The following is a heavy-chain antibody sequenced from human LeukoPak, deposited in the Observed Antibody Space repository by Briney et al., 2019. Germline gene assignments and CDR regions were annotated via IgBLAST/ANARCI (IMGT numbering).Heavy chain of an antibody. CDR2: IYYSGST. CDR1: GGSISSGSYY. Sequence: PSETLSLTCTVSGGSISSGSYYWSWIRQPPGKGLEWIGYIYYSGSTNYNPSLKSRVTISVDTSKNQFSLKLSSVTAADTAVYYCAREGPSFWSGPDYGMDVWGQGTTVTVSS. J-gene: IGHJ6*02. V-gene: IGHV4-61*01. D-gene: IGHD3-3*01. CDR3: AREGPSFWSGPDYGMDV.